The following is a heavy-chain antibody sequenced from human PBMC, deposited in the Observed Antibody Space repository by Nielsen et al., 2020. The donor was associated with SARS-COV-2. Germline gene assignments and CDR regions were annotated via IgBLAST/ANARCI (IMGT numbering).Heavy chain of an antibody. J-gene: IGHJ6*02. Sequence: GGSLRLSCAASGFTFGDAIIHWVRQASGKGLEWVGRIRSKTNNYETSYAASVKGRFIISREESKNMAYLQMNSLKTDDTAVYYCKHYYDMDVWGQGTTVTVSS. CDR2: IRSKTNNYET. CDR1: GFTFGDAI. V-gene: IGHV3-73*01. CDR3: KHYYDMDV.